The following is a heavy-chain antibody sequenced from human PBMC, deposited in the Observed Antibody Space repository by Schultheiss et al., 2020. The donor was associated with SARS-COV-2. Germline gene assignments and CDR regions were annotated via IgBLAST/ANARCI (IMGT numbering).Heavy chain of an antibody. CDR1: GGSISSGGYY. Sequence: SETLSLTCTVSGGSISSGGYYWSWIRQHPGKGLEWIGSFSNTGSINYNPSLRSRVTMSLDTSNNQFSLKLSSVTAADTAVYYCTRGGSGYDYLYFQHWGQGTLVTVSS. CDR3: TRGGSGYDYLYFQH. D-gene: IGHD5-12*01. CDR2: FSNTGSI. J-gene: IGHJ1*01. V-gene: IGHV4-61*08.